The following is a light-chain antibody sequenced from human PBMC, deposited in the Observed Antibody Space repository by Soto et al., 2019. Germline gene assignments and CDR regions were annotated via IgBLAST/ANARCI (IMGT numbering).Light chain of an antibody. CDR3: AAGDDSLSGPHYV. J-gene: IGLJ1*01. Sequence: QSVLTQPPSASGTPGQRVTISCSGSSSNIGSNYVYWYQQLPGTAPKLLIYRNNQRPSGVPDRFSGSKSGTSASLAISGLRSEDEADYYCAAGDDSLSGPHYVFGTGTKLTVL. CDR1: SSNIGSNY. CDR2: RNN. V-gene: IGLV1-47*01.